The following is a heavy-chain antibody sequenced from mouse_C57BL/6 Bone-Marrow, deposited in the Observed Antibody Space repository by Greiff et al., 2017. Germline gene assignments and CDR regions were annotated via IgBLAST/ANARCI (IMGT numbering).Heavy chain of an antibody. CDR3: SREVTTVVDY. J-gene: IGHJ2*01. CDR1: GYTFTDYY. Sequence: EVKLQQSGPELVKPGASVKISCKASGYTFTDYYMNWVKQSHGKSLEWIGDINPNNGGTSYNQKFKGKATLTVDKSSSTAYMELRSLTSEDSAVYYCSREVTTVVDYWGQGTTLTVSS. D-gene: IGHD1-1*01. V-gene: IGHV1-26*01. CDR2: INPNNGGT.